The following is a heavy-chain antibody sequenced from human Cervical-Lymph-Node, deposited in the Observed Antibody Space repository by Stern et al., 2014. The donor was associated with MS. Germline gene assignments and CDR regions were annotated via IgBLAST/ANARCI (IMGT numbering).Heavy chain of an antibody. Sequence: QVQLQESGPGLVKPSETLSLTCTVSGGSIGTYYLSWIRQPPGKGLEWIGYVHYSGGTNYNPSLKSRVTLSVDTSKNQFSLKVNSVTALDTAVYYCARGLMPAVGYGMDVWGQGTTVTVSS. CDR3: ARGLMPAVGYGMDV. CDR2: VHYSGGT. V-gene: IGHV4-59*01. D-gene: IGHD6-13*01. J-gene: IGHJ6*02. CDR1: GGSIGTYY.